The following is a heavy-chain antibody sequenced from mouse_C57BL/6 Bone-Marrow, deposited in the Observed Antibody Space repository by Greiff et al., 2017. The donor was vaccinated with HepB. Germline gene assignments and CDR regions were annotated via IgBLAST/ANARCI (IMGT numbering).Heavy chain of an antibody. D-gene: IGHD2-3*01. CDR3: ARGGWLLPYYFDY. CDR1: GYSFTSYY. CDR2: IYPGSGNT. V-gene: IGHV1-66*01. J-gene: IGHJ2*01. Sequence: VQLQQSGPELVKPGASVKISCKASGYSFTSYYIHWVKQRPGQGLEWIGWIYPGSGNTKYNEKFKGKATLTADTSSSTAYMQLSSLTSEDSAVYYCARGGWLLPYYFDYWGQGTTLTVSS.